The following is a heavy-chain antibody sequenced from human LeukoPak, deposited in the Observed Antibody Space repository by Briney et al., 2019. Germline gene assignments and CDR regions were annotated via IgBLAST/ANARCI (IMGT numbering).Heavy chain of an antibody. CDR1: GGSISSSSYY. CDR2: IYYSGST. V-gene: IGHV4-39*01. D-gene: IGHD3-3*01. J-gene: IGHJ4*02. Sequence: SETLSLTCTVSGGSISSSSYYWGWIRQPPGKGLEWIGSIYYSGSTYYNPSLKSRVTISVDTSKNQFSLKLSSVTAADTAVYYCAATYYDFWSGYYRHDYWGQGTLVTASS. CDR3: AATYYDFWSGYYRHDY.